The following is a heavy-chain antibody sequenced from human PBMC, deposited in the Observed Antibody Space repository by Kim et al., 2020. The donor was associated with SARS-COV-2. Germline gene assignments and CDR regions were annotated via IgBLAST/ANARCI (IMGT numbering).Heavy chain of an antibody. Sequence: SETLSLTRTVSGGSISSSSYYWGWIRQPPGKGLEWIGSIYYSGSTYYNPSLKSRVTISVDTSKNQFSLKLSSVTAADTAVYYCARHVDHSSSWLDYWGQGTLVTVSS. J-gene: IGHJ4*02. D-gene: IGHD6-13*01. CDR1: GGSISSSSYY. V-gene: IGHV4-39*01. CDR2: IYYSGST. CDR3: ARHVDHSSSWLDY.